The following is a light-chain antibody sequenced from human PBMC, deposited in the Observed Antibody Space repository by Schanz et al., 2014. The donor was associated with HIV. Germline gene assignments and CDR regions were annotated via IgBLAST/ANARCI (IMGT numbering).Light chain of an antibody. CDR3: QSHDSRLSAWV. V-gene: IGLV2-14*02. J-gene: IGLJ3*02. CDR2: DVT. CDR1: SSDVGSYNL. Sequence: QSALTQPASVSGSPGQSITISCTGTSSDVGSYNLVSWYQQHPGKAPKLMIYDVTNRPSGISPRFSGSKSGVTASLTISGLQSEDEADYYCQSHDSRLSAWVFGGGTKLTVL.